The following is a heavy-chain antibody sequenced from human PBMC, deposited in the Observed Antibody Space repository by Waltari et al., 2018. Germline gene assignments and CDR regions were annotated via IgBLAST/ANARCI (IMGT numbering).Heavy chain of an antibody. CDR1: EFTFRSYA. CDR2: ISYNSRNI. J-gene: IGHJ6*02. V-gene: IGHV3-30*04. D-gene: IGHD2-2*01. Sequence: QVQLVEAGGGVVQPGRSLRLSCAASEFTFRSYAIHWVRQGPGNGLEWGAVISYNSRNIYYVDSVSGRFTISRDNSKKTLFLQMNSLRDEYTAIYYCARYYCDRTNCHGMDVWGQGTAVTVSS. CDR3: ARYYCDRTNCHGMDV.